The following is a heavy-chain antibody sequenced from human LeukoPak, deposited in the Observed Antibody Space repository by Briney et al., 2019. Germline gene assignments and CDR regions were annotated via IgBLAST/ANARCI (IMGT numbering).Heavy chain of an antibody. CDR2: ISNDGTYK. CDR3: ARGRGNIYYFDF. Sequence: GGSLRLSCAASGSTFSSYAMHWVRQAPGKGLEWVALISNDGTYKYYADSVKGRFAISRDNSKNTLYLQMNSLRAEDTAMHYCARGRGNIYYFDFWGQGTLVTVSS. J-gene: IGHJ4*02. CDR1: GSTFSSYA. D-gene: IGHD3-10*01. V-gene: IGHV3-30*09.